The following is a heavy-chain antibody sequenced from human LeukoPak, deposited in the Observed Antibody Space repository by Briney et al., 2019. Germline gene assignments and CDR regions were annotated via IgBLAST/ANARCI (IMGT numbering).Heavy chain of an antibody. CDR2: INSDGRTT. CDR1: EFTFSSYW. V-gene: IGHV3-74*01. J-gene: IGHJ1*01. D-gene: IGHD3-22*01. Sequence: GGTLRLSCEASEFTFSSYWMHWVRQAPGKGLGWVSRINSDGRTTIYADSVKGRFTISRDNAKKTLYLQMNSLTAEDTEVYYGAREGYYHSSRYSLPFSYWGQGTLVTVSS. CDR3: AREGYYHSSRYSLPFSY.